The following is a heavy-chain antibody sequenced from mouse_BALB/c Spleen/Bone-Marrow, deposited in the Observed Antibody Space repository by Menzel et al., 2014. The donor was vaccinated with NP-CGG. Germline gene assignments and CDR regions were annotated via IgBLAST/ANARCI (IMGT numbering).Heavy chain of an antibody. V-gene: IGHV1-62-2*01. D-gene: IGHD1-1*01. CDR1: GYTFTEYI. J-gene: IGHJ4*01. Sequence: VKLQESGAELVKPGASVKLSCKASGYTFTEYIIHWVKQRSGQGLEWIGWFYPGSGSIKYNEKSKDKATLTADKSSSTVYMELSRLTSEDSAVYFCARHEDYGSSYYYAMDYWGQGTSVTVSS. CDR3: ARHEDYGSSYYYAMDY. CDR2: FYPGSGSI.